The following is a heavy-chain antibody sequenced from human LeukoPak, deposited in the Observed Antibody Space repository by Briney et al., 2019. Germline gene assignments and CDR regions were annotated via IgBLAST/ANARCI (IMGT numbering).Heavy chain of an antibody. J-gene: IGHJ3*02. V-gene: IGHV4-39*07. CDR2: VYYSGST. D-gene: IGHD3-22*01. Sequence: SETLSLTCTVSGGSISSSSYYWGWIRQPPGKGLEWIGSVYYSGSTYYNPSLKSRVTISVDTSKNQFSLKLSSVTAADTAVYYCARTRANYYDSSGDAFDIWGQGTMVTVSS. CDR1: GGSISSSSYY. CDR3: ARTRANYYDSSGDAFDI.